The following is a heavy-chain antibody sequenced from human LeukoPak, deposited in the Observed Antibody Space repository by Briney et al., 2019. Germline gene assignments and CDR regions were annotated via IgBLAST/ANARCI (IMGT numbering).Heavy chain of an antibody. CDR1: GFTVSDAW. Sequence: GGSLRLSCAASGFTVSDAWMNWVRQVPGKGLEWIGLFKSKTNGGTTDYAAPVKGRFTMSRDDSKNTLYLQMNSLKTEDTAMYYCTTEYSGSFSNWGQGILVTVSS. CDR3: TTEYSGSFSN. CDR2: FKSKTNGGTT. D-gene: IGHD1-26*01. V-gene: IGHV3-15*01. J-gene: IGHJ4*02.